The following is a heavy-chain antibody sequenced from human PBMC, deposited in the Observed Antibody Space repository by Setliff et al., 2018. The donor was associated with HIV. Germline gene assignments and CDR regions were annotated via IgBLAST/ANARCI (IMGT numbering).Heavy chain of an antibody. CDR1: GFTFSPYA. CDR3: ARDCRVGWVFTYGMDV. V-gene: IGHV3-33*01. CDR2: IWADEITK. Sequence: GSLRLSCATSGFTFSPYAIHWVRQAPGMGLEWVAMIWADEITKFYADSVKGRFTISRDNSKNTMYLQMNTLRVEDTAVYYCARDCRVGWVFTYGMDVWGQGTLVTVSS. D-gene: IGHD6-13*01. J-gene: IGHJ6*02.